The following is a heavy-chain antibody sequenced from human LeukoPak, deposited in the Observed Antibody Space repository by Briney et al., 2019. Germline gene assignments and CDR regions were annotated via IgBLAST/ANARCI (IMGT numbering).Heavy chain of an antibody. D-gene: IGHD6-19*01. Sequence: GASVKVSCKASGYTFTSYGISWVRQAPGQGLEWMGWISAYNGNTNYAQKLQGRVTMTRDMSTSTVYMELSSLRSEDTAVYYCARAKKGELAGTKEDYYYMDVWGKGTTVTVSS. CDR1: GYTFTSYG. V-gene: IGHV1-18*01. CDR2: ISAYNGNT. J-gene: IGHJ6*03. CDR3: ARAKKGELAGTKEDYYYMDV.